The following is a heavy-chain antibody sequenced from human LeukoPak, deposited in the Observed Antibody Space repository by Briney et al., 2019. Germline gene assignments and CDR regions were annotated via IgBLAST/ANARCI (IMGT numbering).Heavy chain of an antibody. Sequence: GGSLTLSCAASGFTSSSYWMSWVRQAPRKGLEWVGNIKEDGSEKYYVDSVKGRFTIFRDKVKNSLYLQMNSLRAEDTAVYYCARDSSTGWGMGQYYYYYYGMDVWGQGTTVTVSS. D-gene: IGHD3-10*01. V-gene: IGHV3-7*01. CDR1: GFTSSSYW. J-gene: IGHJ6*02. CDR2: IKEDGSEK. CDR3: ARDSSTGWGMGQYYYYYYGMDV.